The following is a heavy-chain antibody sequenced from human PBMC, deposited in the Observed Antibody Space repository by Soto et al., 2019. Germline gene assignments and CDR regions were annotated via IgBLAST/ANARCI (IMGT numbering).Heavy chain of an antibody. CDR1: GGSVNSPSYY. CDR3: ARIVGTPIDY. V-gene: IGHV4-61*01. D-gene: IGHD1-26*01. J-gene: IGHJ4*02. CDR2: IFYTGGT. Sequence: QVQLQESGPGLVKPSETLSLTCTVSGGSVNSPSYYWSWIRQPPGKDLDWIGYIFYTGGTVYNPSLKSRVSMSIDTSQNQFALRLRSVTAADTAIYYCARIVGTPIDYWGQGTLVTVSS.